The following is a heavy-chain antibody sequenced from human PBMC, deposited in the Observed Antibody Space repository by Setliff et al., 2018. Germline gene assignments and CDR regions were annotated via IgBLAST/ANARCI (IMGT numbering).Heavy chain of an antibody. CDR3: AGRGMSSSWFQGYFDY. Sequence: PSETLSLTCAVYGGSFSGYYWSWIRQPPGKGLEWIGEINHSGSTNYNPSLKSRVTISVDTSKNQFSLKLSSVTAADTAVYYCAGRGMSSSWFQGYFDYWGQGTLVTVSS. J-gene: IGHJ4*02. CDR1: GGSFSGYY. V-gene: IGHV4-34*01. D-gene: IGHD6-13*01. CDR2: INHSGST.